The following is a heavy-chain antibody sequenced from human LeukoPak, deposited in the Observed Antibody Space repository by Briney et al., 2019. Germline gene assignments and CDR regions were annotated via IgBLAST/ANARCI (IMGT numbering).Heavy chain of an antibody. V-gene: IGHV3-30*03. CDR1: GFSFSIYG. D-gene: IGHD3-16*01. J-gene: IGHJ4*02. CDR3: ARRAGAYTRPYDY. Sequence: GSLRLSCAASGFSFSIYGIHWVRQTPAKGLEWVAYISNDENNKMYADSVKGRFTISIDNSKGTLYLQMNSLRAEDTAVYYCARRAGAYTRPYDYWGQGTLVTVS. CDR2: ISNDENNK.